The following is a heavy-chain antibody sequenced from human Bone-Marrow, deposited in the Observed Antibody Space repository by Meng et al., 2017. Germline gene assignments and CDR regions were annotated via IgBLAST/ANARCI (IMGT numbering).Heavy chain of an antibody. Sequence: SQTLSLTCAVSGGSFSGYYWSWTRQPPGKGLEWIGEINQSGSTNYNPSPKSRVTISVDTSKNQFSLKLGSVTAADAAVYYYARVYDSSGLDDDAFDIWGQGTMVTVSS. J-gene: IGHJ3*02. CDR3: ARVYDSSGLDDDAFDI. CDR1: GGSFSGYY. D-gene: IGHD3-22*01. V-gene: IGHV4-34*01. CDR2: INQSGST.